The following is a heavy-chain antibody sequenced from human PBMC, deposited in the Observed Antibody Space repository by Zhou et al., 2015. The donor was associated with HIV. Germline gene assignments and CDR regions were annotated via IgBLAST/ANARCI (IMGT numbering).Heavy chain of an antibody. D-gene: IGHD5-12*01. CDR3: AREDIRAVSNPYDY. J-gene: IGHJ4*02. CDR2: ITPIFGTA. Sequence: QVHLEQSGAEVKKPGSSVRVSCRASGGTFSSHTVSWVRQAPGQGLEWMGGITPIFGTANYAQKFQGRVTITADKSTSTVYMELSSLKLEDTAVYYCAREDIRAVSNPYDYWGQGTQVTVSS. CDR1: GGTFSSHT. V-gene: IGHV1-69*06.